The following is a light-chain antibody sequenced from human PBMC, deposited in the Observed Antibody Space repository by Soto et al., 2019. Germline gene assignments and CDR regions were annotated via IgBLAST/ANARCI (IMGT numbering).Light chain of an antibody. Sequence: QSVLTQPASVSGSPGQSITISCTGTSSDVGGYDYVSWYQQYPGKAPKLIIYEVTNRPSGVSTRFSGSKSGNTASLTISGLQAEDEADYYCSSYTASITLYVFGTGTKVTVL. CDR3: SSYTASITLYV. V-gene: IGLV2-14*01. J-gene: IGLJ1*01. CDR1: SSDVGGYDY. CDR2: EVT.